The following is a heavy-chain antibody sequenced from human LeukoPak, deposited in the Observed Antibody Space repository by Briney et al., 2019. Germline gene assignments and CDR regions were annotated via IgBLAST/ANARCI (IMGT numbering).Heavy chain of an antibody. CDR3: ARAGYDSSGYSTYYFDY. V-gene: IGHV4-39*07. J-gene: IGHJ4*02. CDR2: IYYSGST. Sequence: SETLSLTCTISGDSTSSDRYYGGWVRQPPGKGLEWIGNIYYSGSTYYNPSLKSRVTMSVDTSKNQFSLKLSSVTAADTAVYYCARAGYDSSGYSTYYFDYWGQGTLVTVSS. CDR1: GDSTSSDRYY. D-gene: IGHD3-22*01.